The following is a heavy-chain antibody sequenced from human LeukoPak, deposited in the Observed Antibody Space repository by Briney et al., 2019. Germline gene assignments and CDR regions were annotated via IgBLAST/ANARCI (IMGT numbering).Heavy chain of an antibody. CDR2: IYYNRGT. J-gene: IGHJ4*02. CDR1: GGSISSGGYY. CDR3: ARGGDGYNPLDY. V-gene: IGHV4-61*08. Sequence: PSETLSLTCTVSGGSISSGGYYWSWIRQPPGKGLEWIEYIYYNRGTNYSPSLKSRVTISVDTSKNQFSLRLTSVSAADTAVYYCARGGDGYNPLDYWGQGTLVTVSS. D-gene: IGHD5-24*01.